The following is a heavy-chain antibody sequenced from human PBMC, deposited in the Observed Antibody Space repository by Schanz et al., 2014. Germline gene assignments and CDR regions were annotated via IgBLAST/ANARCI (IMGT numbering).Heavy chain of an antibody. J-gene: IGHJ6*02. V-gene: IGHV3-33*06. CDR1: GFTFSSYA. Sequence: QVQLVESGGGVVQPGRSLRLSCAASGFTFSSYAIHWVRQAPGKGLEWVAVVCYDGSKKYYADSVKGRFTTSRDNSKNTMYLQMNSLRAEDTAVYYCVKDLQRELLRDDHYYGMDVWGQGTTVTVSS. CDR2: VCYDGSKK. CDR3: VKDLQRELLRDDHYYGMDV. D-gene: IGHD1-26*01.